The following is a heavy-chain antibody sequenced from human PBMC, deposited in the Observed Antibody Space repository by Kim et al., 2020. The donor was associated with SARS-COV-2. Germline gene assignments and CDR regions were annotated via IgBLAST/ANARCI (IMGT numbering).Heavy chain of an antibody. CDR3: ARGAYGDVSFDY. J-gene: IGHJ4*02. CDR1: GYIFSTYG. Sequence: ASVKVSCKASGYIFSTYGFSLVRQAPGQGLELLGWISARDGYAHYAQKVQGRVTMTTDTSTNTAYMELWSLRSDDTAMYYCARGAYGDVSFDYWGQGTLVTVSS. D-gene: IGHD4-17*01. CDR2: ISARDGYA. V-gene: IGHV1-18*04.